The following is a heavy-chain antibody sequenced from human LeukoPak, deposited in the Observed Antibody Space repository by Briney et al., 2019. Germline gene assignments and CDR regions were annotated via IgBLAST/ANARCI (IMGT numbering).Heavy chain of an antibody. D-gene: IGHD1-14*01. J-gene: IGHJ4*02. CDR2: ISTYSGDT. CDR3: ARDLGHCRNVVCSSSAY. V-gene: IGHV1-18*01. Sequence: ASVRISCKGSGYTFDIYGVSWVRQAPGQGLEWVGWISTYSGDTIYAQKIQGRVTMTADTSTNTVYMDLRSLRSDDTAVYYCARDLGHCRNVVCSSSAYWGRGTLVTVSS. CDR1: GYTFDIYG.